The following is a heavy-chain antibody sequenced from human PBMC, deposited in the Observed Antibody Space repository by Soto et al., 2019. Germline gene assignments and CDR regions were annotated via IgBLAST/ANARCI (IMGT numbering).Heavy chain of an antibody. Sequence: EVQLLESGGGFAQPGGSLRLSCAASGFTFSRYAMDLVRQAPGRGLEWVSTISGSGTNIYYADSVQGRFTISRDNSQNTLFLQMTSLRVDDAATYYCAKDGFGGASDYWGQGTHVTVSS. CDR2: ISGSGTNI. CDR1: GFTFSRYA. CDR3: AKDGFGGASDY. V-gene: IGHV3-23*01. D-gene: IGHD3-3*01. J-gene: IGHJ4*02.